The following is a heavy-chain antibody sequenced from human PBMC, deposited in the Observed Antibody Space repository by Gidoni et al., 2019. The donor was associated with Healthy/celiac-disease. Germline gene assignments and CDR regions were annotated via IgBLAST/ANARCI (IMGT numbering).Heavy chain of an antibody. V-gene: IGHV3-21*01. Sequence: EVQLVESGGGLVKPGGSLRLYCAASGFTFSSYSMNWVRQAPGKGLEWVSSISSSSSYIYYADSVKGRFTISRDNAKNSLYLQMNSLRAEDTAVYYCARGVIVVVPAAISANDAFDIWGQGTMVTVSS. CDR2: ISSSSSYI. CDR1: GFTFSSYS. J-gene: IGHJ3*02. D-gene: IGHD2-2*02. CDR3: ARGVIVVVPAAISANDAFDI.